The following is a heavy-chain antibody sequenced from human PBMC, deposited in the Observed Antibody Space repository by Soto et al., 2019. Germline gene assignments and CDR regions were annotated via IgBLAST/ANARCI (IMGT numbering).Heavy chain of an antibody. V-gene: IGHV4-34*01. CDR3: ARGTDGDLEYSSSSAGRGMQV. J-gene: IGHJ6*02. D-gene: IGHD6-6*01. CDR1: VGSFSGYY. CDR2: INHSGST. Sequence: PSETLSLTCAVYVGSFSGYYWSWIRHPPGKWLEWIGEINHSGSTNYNPSLKSRVTISVDTSKNQFSLKLSSVTAADTAVYYCARGTDGDLEYSSSSAGRGMQVWGQGTTVTVSS.